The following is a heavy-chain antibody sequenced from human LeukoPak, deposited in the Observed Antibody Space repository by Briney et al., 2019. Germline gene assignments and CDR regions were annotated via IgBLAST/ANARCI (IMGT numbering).Heavy chain of an antibody. J-gene: IGHJ4*02. Sequence: GGSLRLSCAASGFTFSNFAMSWVRPAPGKGLEWVANIKQDGSEKYYVDSVKGRFTISRDNAKDSLYLQMNSLRAEDTAVYYCARAPYCIGGSCRFDYWGQGTLVTVSS. CDR2: IKQDGSEK. CDR3: ARAPYCIGGSCRFDY. V-gene: IGHV3-7*03. CDR1: GFTFSNFA. D-gene: IGHD2-15*01.